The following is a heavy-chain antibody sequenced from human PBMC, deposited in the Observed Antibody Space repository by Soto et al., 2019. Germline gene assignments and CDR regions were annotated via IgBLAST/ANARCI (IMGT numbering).Heavy chain of an antibody. CDR1: GYTFTSYG. CDR2: INAYNGNT. CDR3: ARVLPPFDP. Sequence: QVQLVQSGAEVKKPGASVKVSCKASGYTFTSYGISWVRQAPGQGLEWMGWINAYNGNTNYAKKLQGIVINTTDTPTSIAYMKLRSLRSDDSAVYYCARVLPPFDPGGQGTLVTVSS. V-gene: IGHV1-18*01. J-gene: IGHJ5*02.